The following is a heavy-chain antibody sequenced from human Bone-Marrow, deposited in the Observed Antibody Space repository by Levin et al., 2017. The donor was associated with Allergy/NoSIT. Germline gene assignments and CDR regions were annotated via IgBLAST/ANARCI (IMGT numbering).Heavy chain of an antibody. CDR2: IKQDGSER. CDR1: GFIFSGYW. V-gene: IGHV3-7*01. D-gene: IGHD3-22*01. CDR3: ARTMDFYDGRSSSDY. J-gene: IGHJ4*02. Sequence: GGSLRLSCAASGFIFSGYWMSWVRQAPGKGLEWVANIKQDGSERHYLDSVKGRFTISRDNARDSLFLQMDSLREEDTAVYYCARTMDFYDGRSSSDYWGQGTLVTVSS.